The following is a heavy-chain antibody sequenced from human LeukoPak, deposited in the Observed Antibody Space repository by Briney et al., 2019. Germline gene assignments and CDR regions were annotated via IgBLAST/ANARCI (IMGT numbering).Heavy chain of an antibody. CDR2: ISGSGGST. J-gene: IGHJ4*02. CDR3: AKDPYIVVVPAAIRFDY. V-gene: IGHV3-23*01. D-gene: IGHD2-2*02. CDR1: GFTFSSYA. Sequence: GGSLRLSCAASGFTFSSYAMSWVRQAPGKGLEWVSAISGSGGSTYYADSVKGRFTISRDNSKNTLYLQMNSLRAEDTAVYYCAKDPYIVVVPAAIRFDYWGQGTLVTVSS.